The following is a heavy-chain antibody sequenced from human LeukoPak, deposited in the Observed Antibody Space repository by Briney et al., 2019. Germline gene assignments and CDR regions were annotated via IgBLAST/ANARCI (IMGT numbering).Heavy chain of an antibody. CDR1: GGSFSGYY. CDR3: ARSEYYYDSSGYYYADYFDY. V-gene: IGHV4-34*01. D-gene: IGHD3-22*01. J-gene: IGHJ4*02. Sequence: SETLSLTCAVYGGSFSGYYWSWIRQPPGKGLEWIGEINHSGSTNYNPSLKSRVTISVDTSKNQFSLKLSSVTAADTTVYYCARSEYYYDSSGYYYADYFDYWGQGTLVTVSS. CDR2: INHSGST.